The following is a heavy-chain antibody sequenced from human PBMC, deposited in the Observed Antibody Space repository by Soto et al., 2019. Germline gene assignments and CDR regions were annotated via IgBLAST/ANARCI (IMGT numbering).Heavy chain of an antibody. V-gene: IGHV4-4*02. CDR2: VHISGHS. J-gene: IGHJ5*02. CDR3: ARGREAPAAKTTSNWFDP. D-gene: IGHD2-2*01. CDR1: GGSVRAPDW. Sequence: SETLSLTCTLSGGSVRAPDWWNWVRQSPDKGLEWIAEVHISGHSNYNPSLRSRVSVSIDSSKNQFSLKLSSVTAADTAVYYCARGREAPAAKTTSNWFDPWGQGTLVTVSS.